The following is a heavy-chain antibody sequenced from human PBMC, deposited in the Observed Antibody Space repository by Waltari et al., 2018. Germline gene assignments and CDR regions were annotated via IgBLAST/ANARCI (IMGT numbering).Heavy chain of an antibody. Sequence: QVQLVQSGAEVKKPGASVKVSCKASGYTFTSYGISWVRQAPGPGLEWMGWISAYKGHTNYAQKLQGRVTMTTDTSTSTAYMGRRGLGSDDTAVYYCAREFSGALSQVRRPWPSIDYWGQGTLVTVSS. CDR1: GYTFTSYG. CDR3: AREFSGALSQVRRPWPSIDY. D-gene: IGHD7-27*01. J-gene: IGHJ4*02. V-gene: IGHV1-18*01. CDR2: ISAYKGHT.